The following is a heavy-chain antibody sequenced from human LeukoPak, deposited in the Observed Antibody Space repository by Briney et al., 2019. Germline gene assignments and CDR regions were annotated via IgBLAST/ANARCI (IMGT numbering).Heavy chain of an antibody. CDR2: IYYSGTT. CDR3: ARSPLLLYVTGLYYFDY. V-gene: IGHV4-39*02. Sequence: SETLSLTCTVSGGSISSRIYSWVWIRQPPGKGLEWIGSIYYSGTTYYNPSLKSRVTISIDTSKSHFSLKLTSVTAADTAVYYCARSPLLLYVTGLYYFDYWGQGTLVTASS. CDR1: GGSISSRIYS. J-gene: IGHJ4*02. D-gene: IGHD2-15*01.